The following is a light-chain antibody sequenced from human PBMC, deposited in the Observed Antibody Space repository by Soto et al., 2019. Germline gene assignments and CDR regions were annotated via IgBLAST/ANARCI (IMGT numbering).Light chain of an antibody. V-gene: IGKV2-28*01. CDR3: MQALQTPRT. J-gene: IGKJ1*01. CDR1: QSLLHSNEYNY. CDR2: LGS. Sequence: DIVMTQSPLSLPVTPGEPASISCRSSQSLLHSNEYNYLDWYLQQPGQSPQLLISLGSNRAYGVPDRFSGSGSGTDFTLKISRVEAEDVGVYYCMQALQTPRTFGQGTKVEI.